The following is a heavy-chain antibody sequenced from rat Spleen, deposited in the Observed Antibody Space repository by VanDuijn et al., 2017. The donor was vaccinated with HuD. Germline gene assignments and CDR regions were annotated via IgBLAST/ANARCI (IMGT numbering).Heavy chain of an antibody. Sequence: EVQLQESGPGLVKPSQSLSLTCSVTGYSITSNYWGWIRKFPGTKMEWIGHISYSGSTSYNPSLKSRISITRDTSKNQFFLQVNSVTTEDTATYYCARSEGTHYYLPFADWGQGTLVIVSS. V-gene: IGHV3-1*01. CDR2: ISYSGST. CDR3: ARSEGTHYYLPFAD. J-gene: IGHJ3*01. CDR1: GYSITSNY. D-gene: IGHD1-12*02.